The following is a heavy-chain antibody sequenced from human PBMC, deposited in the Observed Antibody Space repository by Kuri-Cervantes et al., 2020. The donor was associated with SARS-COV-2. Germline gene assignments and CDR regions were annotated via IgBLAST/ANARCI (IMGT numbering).Heavy chain of an antibody. CDR3: ARDLAGGYGSGSEFDY. CDR2: INSDGSST. CDR1: GFTFSSYW. D-gene: IGHD3-10*01. J-gene: IGHJ4*02. Sequence: GESLKISCAASGFTFSSYWMSWVRQAPGKGLVWVSRINSDGSSTSYADSVKGRFTISRDNAKNTLYLQMNSLRAEDTAVYYCARDLAGGYGSGSEFDYWGQGTLVTVSS. V-gene: IGHV3-74*01.